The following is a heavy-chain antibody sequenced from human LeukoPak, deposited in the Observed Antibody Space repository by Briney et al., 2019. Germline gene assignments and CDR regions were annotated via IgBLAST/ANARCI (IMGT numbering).Heavy chain of an antibody. J-gene: IGHJ4*02. CDR3: ARDFRANYGSGSYFSY. CDR2: IYHSGST. CDR1: GGSISRSNW. D-gene: IGHD3-10*01. Sequence: SDPLSLPCAVSGGSISRSNWRGWARPPPGKGLGRIGEIYHSGSTNYNPSLKTRFTISVDKSKNHFSLKRSSVTAADTAVYYCARDFRANYGSGSYFSYWGQGTLVTVSS. V-gene: IGHV4-4*02.